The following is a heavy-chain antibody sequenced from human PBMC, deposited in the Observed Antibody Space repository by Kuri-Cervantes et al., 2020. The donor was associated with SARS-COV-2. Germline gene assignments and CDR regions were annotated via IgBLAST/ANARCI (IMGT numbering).Heavy chain of an antibody. CDR3: AKVFSGSYILDAFDI. CDR2: ISGSGGST. Sequence: GWSLRLSCAASGFTFSSYAMSWVRQAPGKGLEWVSAISGSGGSTYYADSVKGRFTISRDNSKNTLYLQMNSLRAEDTAVYYCAKVFSGSYILDAFDIWGQGTMVTVSS. CDR1: GFTFSSYA. J-gene: IGHJ3*02. D-gene: IGHD1-26*01. V-gene: IGHV3-23*01.